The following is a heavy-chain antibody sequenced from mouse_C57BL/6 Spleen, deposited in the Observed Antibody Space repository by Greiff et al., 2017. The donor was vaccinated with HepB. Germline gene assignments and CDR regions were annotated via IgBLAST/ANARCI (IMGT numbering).Heavy chain of an antibody. Sequence: VKLMESGAELVRPGASVTLSCKASGYTFTDYEMHWVKQTPVHGLEWIGAIDPETGGTAYNQKFKGRAILTADKSSSTAYMELRSLTSEDSAVYYCTRREFDYWGQGTTLTVSS. CDR2: IDPETGGT. J-gene: IGHJ2*01. CDR1: GYTFTDYE. CDR3: TRREFDY. V-gene: IGHV1-15*01.